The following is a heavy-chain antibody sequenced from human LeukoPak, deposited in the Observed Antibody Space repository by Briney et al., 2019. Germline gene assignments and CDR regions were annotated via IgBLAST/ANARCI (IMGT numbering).Heavy chain of an antibody. CDR2: IYYSGST. V-gene: IGHV4-30-4*08. CDR1: GGSISSGDYY. CDR3: ARVPYCTNGVCYTEWYFDL. D-gene: IGHD2-8*01. Sequence: SETLSLTCTVSGGSISSGDYYWSWIRQPPGKGLEWIGYIYYSGSTYYNPSLKSRVTILVDTSKNQFSLKLSSVTAADTAVYYCARVPYCTNGVCYTEWYFDLWGRGTLVTVSS. J-gene: IGHJ2*01.